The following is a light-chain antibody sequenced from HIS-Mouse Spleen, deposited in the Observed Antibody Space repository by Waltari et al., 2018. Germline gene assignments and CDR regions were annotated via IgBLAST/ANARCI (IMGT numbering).Light chain of an antibody. V-gene: IGLV3-10*01. CDR1: ALPKKY. Sequence: SYELTQPPSVSVSPGQTARITCSGAALPKKYAYWYQQKSGQAPVLVLYEDSKRPSGIPEGFSGSSSGTMATLTISGAQVEDEADYYCYSTDSSGNHRVFGGGTKLTVL. CDR2: EDS. J-gene: IGLJ2*01. CDR3: YSTDSSGNHRV.